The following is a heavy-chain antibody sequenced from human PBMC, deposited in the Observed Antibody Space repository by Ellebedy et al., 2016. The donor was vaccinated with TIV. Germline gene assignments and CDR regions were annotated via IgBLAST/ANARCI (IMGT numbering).Heavy chain of an antibody. CDR2: ISYDGSNK. J-gene: IGHJ4*02. V-gene: IGHV3-30*18. CDR3: AKTERPYDYGDTLDY. CDR1: GFTFSSYG. D-gene: IGHD4-17*01. Sequence: GGSLRLXXAASGFTFSSYGMHWVRQAPGKGLEWVAVISYDGSNKYYADSVKGRFTISRDNSKNTLYLQMNSLRAEDTAVYYCAKTERPYDYGDTLDYWGQGNLVTVSS.